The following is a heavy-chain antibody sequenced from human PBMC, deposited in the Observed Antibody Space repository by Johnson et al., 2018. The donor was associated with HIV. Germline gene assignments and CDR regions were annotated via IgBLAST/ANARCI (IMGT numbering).Heavy chain of an antibody. Sequence: QVQLVESGGGLVKPGGSLKLSCAVSGFTFSDHYMSWIRQTPGKGLQWVSYISGSGGSTYYAASVTGRFTISRDNSKNTLYLQMNSLRAEDTALYYCANYAGLGAFDIWGQGTMVTVSS. V-gene: IGHV3-11*01. CDR2: ISGSGGST. CDR1: GFTFSDHY. D-gene: IGHD1-7*01. J-gene: IGHJ3*02. CDR3: ANYAGLGAFDI.